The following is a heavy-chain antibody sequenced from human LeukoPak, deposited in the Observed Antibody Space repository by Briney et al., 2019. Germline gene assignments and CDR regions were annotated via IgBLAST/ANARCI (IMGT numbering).Heavy chain of an antibody. CDR1: GFTFNSYW. CDR2: INPDGSWT. CDR3: ARYEQRPGVTASDP. V-gene: IGHV3-74*01. D-gene: IGHD2-21*02. J-gene: IGHJ5*02. Sequence: GGSLRLSCAASGFTFNSYWLVWFRQAPGKGLVWVSCINPDGSWTLHADSVKGRFAISRDYARNTLYLQMNSLGVEDTAMYYCARYEQRPGVTASDPWSQGTLVTVSS.